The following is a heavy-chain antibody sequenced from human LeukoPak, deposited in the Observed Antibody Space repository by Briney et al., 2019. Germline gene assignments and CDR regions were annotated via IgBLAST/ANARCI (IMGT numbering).Heavy chain of an antibody. CDR1: AFTFGNYA. CDR2: ISGSGIST. D-gene: IGHD6-13*01. CDR3: GKDQHVAAAGIPYDY. V-gene: IGHV3-23*01. Sequence: GGSLRLSCAASAFTFGNYAMSWVRQAPGKGLEWVSAISGSGISTYYADSVKGRFTISRDNSKDTLYLQMSSLRAEDTAVYYCGKDQHVAAAGIPYDYWGQGTLVTVSS. J-gene: IGHJ4*02.